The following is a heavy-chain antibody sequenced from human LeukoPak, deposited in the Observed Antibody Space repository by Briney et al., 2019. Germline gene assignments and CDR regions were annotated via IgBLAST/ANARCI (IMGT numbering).Heavy chain of an antibody. V-gene: IGHV4-39*07. Sequence: PSETLSLTCTVSGGSISSSSYYWGWIRQPPGKGLEWIGSIYYSGSTNYNPSLKSRLTMSVDTSKNQFSLKMSSVTAADTAVYYCARGNSSSWPLDYWGQGTLVTVSS. D-gene: IGHD6-13*01. CDR1: GGSISSSSYY. J-gene: IGHJ4*02. CDR2: IYYSGST. CDR3: ARGNSSSWPLDY.